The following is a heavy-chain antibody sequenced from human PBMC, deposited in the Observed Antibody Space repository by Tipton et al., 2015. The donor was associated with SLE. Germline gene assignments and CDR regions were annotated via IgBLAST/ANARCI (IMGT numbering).Heavy chain of an antibody. CDR2: VYYSGST. Sequence: TLSLTCAVYGGSFSGYYWSWIRQPPGKGLEWTGCVYYSGSTNYNPSLNSRVTISVDRSKSQLSLRLTSATAAETAVYYCARHREYSGHDYHYYYAMDVWGQGTTVSVSS. J-gene: IGHJ6*02. CDR3: ARHREYSGHDYHYYYAMDV. D-gene: IGHD5-12*01. V-gene: IGHV4-59*08. CDR1: GGSFSGYY.